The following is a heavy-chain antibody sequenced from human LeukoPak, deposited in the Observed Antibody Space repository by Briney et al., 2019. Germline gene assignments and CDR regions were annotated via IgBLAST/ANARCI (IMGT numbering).Heavy chain of an antibody. V-gene: IGHV4-31*03. CDR1: GGSISSGANY. J-gene: IGHJ5*02. D-gene: IGHD6-6*01. Sequence: PSQTLSLTCTVSGGSISSGANYWSWVRQHPGKGLEWIGYIYFSGSTYYNPSLKSRVTISEDTSKNQFSLKLTSVTAADTAVYYCATYVQGSSDGNWFDPWGQGTLVTVSS. CDR3: ATYVQGSSDGNWFDP. CDR2: IYFSGST.